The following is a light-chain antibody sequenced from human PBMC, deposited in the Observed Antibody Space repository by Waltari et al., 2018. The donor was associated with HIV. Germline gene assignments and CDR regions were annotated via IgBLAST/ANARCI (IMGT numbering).Light chain of an antibody. CDR1: QAVSDD. Sequence: DIQMTQSPSSLSASIGERVTITCRAGQAVSDDLGWYQQTPGEAPRRLIYSASSVENGVPSRFSGSRAGEDFTLTITNLQPEDCATYYCLQHHSYPLTFGGGTKVEI. CDR2: SAS. J-gene: IGKJ4*01. V-gene: IGKV1-17*02. CDR3: LQHHSYPLT.